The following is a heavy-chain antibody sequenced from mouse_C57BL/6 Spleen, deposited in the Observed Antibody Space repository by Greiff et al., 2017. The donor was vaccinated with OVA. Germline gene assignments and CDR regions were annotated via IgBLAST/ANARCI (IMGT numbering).Heavy chain of an antibody. CDR3: SRCDYDGSSSYDCDD. CDR2: IDPSDSET. D-gene: IGHD1-1*01. V-gene: IGHV1-52*01. J-gene: IGHJ2*01. CDR1: GYTFTSYW. Sequence: QVQLKQPGAELVRPGSSVKLSCKASGYTFTSYWMHWVKQRPIQGLEWIGNIDPSDSETNYNQKFKDKATLTVDKSSSTAYMQLSSLTSEDAAVYYCSRCDYDGSSSYDCDDWGQGTTLTVSS.